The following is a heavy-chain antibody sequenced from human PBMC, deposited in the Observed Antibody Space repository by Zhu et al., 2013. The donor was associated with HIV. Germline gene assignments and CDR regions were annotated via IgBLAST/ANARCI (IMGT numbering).Heavy chain of an antibody. D-gene: IGHD2-2*01. J-gene: IGHJ6*02. CDR1: GGTFSSYA. Sequence: QVQLVQSGAEVKKPGSSVKVSCKASGGTFSSYAISWVRQAPGQGLEWMGGIIPIFGTANYAQKFQGRVTITADKSTSTAYMELSSLRSEDTAVYYCARVCSSTSCPWYYGMDVWGQGTTVTVSS. CDR2: IIPIFGTA. V-gene: IGHV1-69*06. CDR3: ARVCSSTSCPWYYGMDV.